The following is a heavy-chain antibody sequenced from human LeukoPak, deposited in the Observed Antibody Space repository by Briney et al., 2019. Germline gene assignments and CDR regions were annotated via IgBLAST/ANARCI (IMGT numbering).Heavy chain of an antibody. CDR2: INHSGRT. CDR3: ARRVRGVNDAFDI. CDR1: GGSFSDYY. Sequence: PSETLSLTCAVYGGSFSDYYWSWIRQPPGKGLEWIGEINHSGRTNYNPTLKSRVTISVDTSKNHFSLKLSSVTAADTAVYYCARRVRGVNDAFDIWGQGTMVTVSS. J-gene: IGHJ3*02. V-gene: IGHV4-34*01. D-gene: IGHD3-10*01.